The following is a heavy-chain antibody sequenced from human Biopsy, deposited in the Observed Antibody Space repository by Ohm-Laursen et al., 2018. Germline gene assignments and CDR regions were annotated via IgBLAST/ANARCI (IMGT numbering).Heavy chain of an antibody. CDR3: ARGEGSSWFGP. D-gene: IGHD1-26*01. CDR1: GDSFTSYA. V-gene: IGHV1-69*01. Sequence: GSSVKVSCKASGDSFTSYAIGWVRQAPGQGLEWMGGIIPIPNVATYAQKFQGRITITADESTSTAYMELSSLTSDDTAVYFCARGEGSSWFGPWGHGTLVTVSS. J-gene: IGHJ5*02. CDR2: IIPIPNVA.